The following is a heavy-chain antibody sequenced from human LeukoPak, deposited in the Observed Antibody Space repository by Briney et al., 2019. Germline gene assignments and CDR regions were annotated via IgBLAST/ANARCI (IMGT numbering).Heavy chain of an antibody. CDR3: AKELWRGYSYEY. V-gene: IGHV3-23*01. Sequence: GGSLRLSCAASGFTFSSYSISWVRQAPGKGLEWGSAISGSGGSTYYADSVKGRFTISRDNSKNTLYLQTNSVRAEDTAVYYCAKELWRGYSYEYWGQGTLVTVSS. J-gene: IGHJ4*02. CDR2: ISGSGGST. CDR1: GFTFSSYS. D-gene: IGHD5-18*01.